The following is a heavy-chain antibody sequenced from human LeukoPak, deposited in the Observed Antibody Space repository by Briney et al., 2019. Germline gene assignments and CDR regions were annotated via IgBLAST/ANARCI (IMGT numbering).Heavy chain of an antibody. CDR2: ISSSGSTI. CDR3: ARDPSYGGNSDY. J-gene: IGHJ4*02. D-gene: IGHD5-18*01. CDR1: GFTFSSYE. Sequence: PGGSLRLSCAASGFTFSSYEMNWVRQAPGKGLEWVSYISSSGSTIYYADSVKGRFTISRDNAKNSLYLQMNSLRAEDTAVYYCARDPSYGGNSDYWGQGTLDTVSS. V-gene: IGHV3-48*03.